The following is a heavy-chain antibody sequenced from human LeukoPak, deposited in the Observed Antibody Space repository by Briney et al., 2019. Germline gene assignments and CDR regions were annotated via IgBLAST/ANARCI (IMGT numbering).Heavy chain of an antibody. Sequence: ASVKVSCKASGYTFTGYYMHWVRQAPGQRLEWMGWINPNSGGTNYAQKFQGRVTMTRDTSISTAYMELSRLRSDDTAVYYCARDLGGIVVVPAAILYGMDVWGQGTTVTVSS. CDR1: GYTFTGYY. CDR3: ARDLGGIVVVPAAILYGMDV. CDR2: INPNSGGT. D-gene: IGHD2-2*01. V-gene: IGHV1-2*02. J-gene: IGHJ6*02.